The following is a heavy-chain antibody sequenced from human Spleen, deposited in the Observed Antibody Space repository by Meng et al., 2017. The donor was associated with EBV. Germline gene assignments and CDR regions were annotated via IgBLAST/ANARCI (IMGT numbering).Heavy chain of an antibody. V-gene: IGHV4-30-2*01. CDR3: ATIIVPATTMNY. Sequence: LQMQESGSGLLKPSQTLYLTCAVSGGSITSSGYSWTWIRQPPGKGLEWIGYMYQSGSTYYSPSLKSRATISVDRSKNHLSLKLSSVTAADTAFYYCATIIVPATTMNYWGPGTLVTVSS. D-gene: IGHD1-26*01. CDR1: GGSITSSGYS. J-gene: IGHJ4*02. CDR2: MYQSGST.